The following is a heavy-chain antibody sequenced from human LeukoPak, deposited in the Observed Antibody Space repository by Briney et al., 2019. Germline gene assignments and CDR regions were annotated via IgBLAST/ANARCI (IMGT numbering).Heavy chain of an antibody. Sequence: GGSLKISWKCSGYSFTSYWIGWVRQMPGKGLDGMGIIYPGDSDTRYNPSCQCHVTSSADNAISIRCLQWSSLNASETAMYYCATHKSASERYFDYWGQGTLVSVCS. J-gene: IGHJ4*02. CDR3: ATHKSASERYFDY. V-gene: IGHV5-51*01. CDR2: IYPGDSDT. D-gene: IGHD5-24*01. CDR1: GYSFTSYW.